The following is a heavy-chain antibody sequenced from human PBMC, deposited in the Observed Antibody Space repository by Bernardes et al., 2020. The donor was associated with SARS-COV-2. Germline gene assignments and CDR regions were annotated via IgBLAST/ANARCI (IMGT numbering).Heavy chain of an antibody. J-gene: IGHJ1*01. CDR3: VRGPSDGHGRFEYWGQGTLGTVSSASPTSPKVFQD. D-gene: IGHD7-27*01. CDR1: GFTFSSYW. CDR2: INGDGSTT. Sequence: GGSLRLSCTASGFTFSSYWMHWVRQAPGKGLVWVSRINGDGSTTTYADSVKGRFTISRDNARNTLYLQMNSLRDEDTALYYCVRGPSDGHGRFEYWGQGTLGTVSSASPTSPKVFQDWGQGTLVTVSS. V-gene: IGHV3-74*03.